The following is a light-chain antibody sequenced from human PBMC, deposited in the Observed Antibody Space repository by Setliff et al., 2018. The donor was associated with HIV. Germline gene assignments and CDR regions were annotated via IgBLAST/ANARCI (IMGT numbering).Light chain of an antibody. CDR3: SSYRTGNTQV. CDR1: SSDVGAYSL. CDR2: EVS. V-gene: IGLV2-14*01. Sequence: QSALTQPASVSGSPGQSITISCTGTSSDVGAYSLVSWYQQHPGKAPKLMIYEVSNRPSGVSNRFSASKSGNTASLTISGLQAEDEADYYCSSYRTGNTQVVGGGTK. J-gene: IGLJ3*02.